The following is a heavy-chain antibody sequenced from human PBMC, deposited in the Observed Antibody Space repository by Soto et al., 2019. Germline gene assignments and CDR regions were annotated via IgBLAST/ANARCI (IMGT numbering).Heavy chain of an antibody. CDR2: ISPYNGNT. V-gene: IGHV1-18*01. CDR1: DYAFTSYT. J-gene: IGHJ4*02. CDR3: ASAPVVVIAAAYFDS. Sequence: QVQLVQSGAEVKKPGASVKVSCKASDYAFTSYTITWVRQAPGQGLEWMGWISPYNGNTDYAQKLQGRVTMTTDTSTRTAYMELRSLRSDDTAVYYCASAPVVVIAAAYFDSWGQETLVTVSS. D-gene: IGHD2-15*01.